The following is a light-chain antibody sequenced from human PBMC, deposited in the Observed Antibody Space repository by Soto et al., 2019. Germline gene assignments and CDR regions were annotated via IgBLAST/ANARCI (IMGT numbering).Light chain of an antibody. V-gene: IGKV3D-7*01. CDR3: QQDYNLRT. CDR2: GAS. J-gene: IGKJ1*01. CDR1: QSVSSSY. Sequence: PGESLTLSCRASQSVSSSYLTWYQQKPGQAPRILIYGASTRATGIPARFSGSGSGTDFTLTISSLQPEDFAVYYCQQDYNLRTFGQGTKVEIK.